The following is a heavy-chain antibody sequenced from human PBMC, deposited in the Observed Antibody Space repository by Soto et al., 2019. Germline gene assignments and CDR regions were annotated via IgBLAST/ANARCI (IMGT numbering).Heavy chain of an antibody. Sequence: PGGSLRLSCGVSGFNVSETYLSWVRQAPGKGLEWVSIIYSGGSTHYADSVKGRFTISRDRSKNTVFLQMSSLRVGDTAIYYCARLKTKDESNWFDPWGQGTLVTVSS. J-gene: IGHJ5*02. CDR1: GFNVSETY. CDR2: IYSGGST. D-gene: IGHD1-7*01. V-gene: IGHV3-53*01. CDR3: ARLKTKDESNWFDP.